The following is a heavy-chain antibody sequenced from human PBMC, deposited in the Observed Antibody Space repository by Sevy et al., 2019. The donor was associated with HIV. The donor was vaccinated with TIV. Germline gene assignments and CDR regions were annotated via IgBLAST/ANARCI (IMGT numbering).Heavy chain of an antibody. CDR3: ARGPSAQWLVSVFFDY. J-gene: IGHJ4*02. CDR1: GGSISSSNW. CDR2: IYHSGST. V-gene: IGHV4-4*02. D-gene: IGHD6-19*01. Sequence: SETLSLTCAVSGGSISSSNWWSWVRQPPGKGLEWIGEIYHSGSTKYNPSLKSRVTISVDKSKNQFSLKLSSVTAADTPVYYCARGPSAQWLVSVFFDYWGQGTLVTVSS.